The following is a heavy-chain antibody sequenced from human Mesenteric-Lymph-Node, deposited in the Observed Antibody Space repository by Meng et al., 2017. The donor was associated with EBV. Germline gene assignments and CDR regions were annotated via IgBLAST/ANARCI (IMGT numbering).Heavy chain of an antibody. CDR2: ISPSTSDM. Sequence: EGYLVESGGGLVKPGEALRRACVASGFTFSDYRMNWVRQAPGKGLEWVSSISPSTSDMYYADSVKGRFTISRDNAKKSLYLQMNNLRAEDTAVYYCVRDWWGEDYGESNWLNPWGQGTLVTVSS. J-gene: IGHJ5*02. D-gene: IGHD4-17*01. V-gene: IGHV3-21*01. CDR3: VRDWWGEDYGESNWLNP. CDR1: GFTFSDYR.